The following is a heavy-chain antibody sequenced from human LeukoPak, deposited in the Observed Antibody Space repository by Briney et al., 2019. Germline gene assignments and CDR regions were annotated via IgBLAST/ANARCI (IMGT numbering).Heavy chain of an antibody. CDR2: ISAYNGNT. J-gene: IGHJ4*02. CDR1: GYTFTRYG. CDR3: ARVEGAHGDYGIGY. Sequence: ASVKVSCKASGYTFTRYGISWVRQAPGQGLEWMGWISAYNGNTNYAQKLQGRVTMTTDTSTSTAYMELRSLRSDDTAVYYCARVEGAHGDYGIGYWGQGTLVTVSS. V-gene: IGHV1-18*01. D-gene: IGHD4-17*01.